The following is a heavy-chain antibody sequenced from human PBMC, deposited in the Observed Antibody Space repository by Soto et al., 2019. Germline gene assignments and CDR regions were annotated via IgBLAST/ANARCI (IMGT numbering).Heavy chain of an antibody. CDR1: GHTLNDIL. D-gene: IGHD6-25*01. Sequence: QVRLVQSGAEVKKPGASVKVSCKVSGHTLNDILIHWVRQAPGRGLEWMGGFDPEDGGTTYAQTFQGRVTVIEDTSTDTSNMQLSSLTSEDTAMYNCATDEGVGYNLDYHYMDVWGKGTMVTVSS. CDR2: FDPEDGGT. CDR3: ATDEGVGYNLDYHYMDV. J-gene: IGHJ6*03. V-gene: IGHV1-24*01.